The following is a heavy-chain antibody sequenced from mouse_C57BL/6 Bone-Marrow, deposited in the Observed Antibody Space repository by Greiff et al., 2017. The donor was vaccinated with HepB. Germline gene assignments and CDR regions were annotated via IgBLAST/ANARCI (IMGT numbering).Heavy chain of an antibody. D-gene: IGHD4-1*01. CDR2: IWRGGST. CDR3: AKRRELEGAMDY. Sequence: VKLMESGPGLVQPSQSLSITCTVSGFSLTSYGVHWVRQSPGKGLEWLGVIWRGGSTDYNAAFMSRLSITKDNSKSQVFFKMNSLQADDTAIYYCAKRRELEGAMDYWGQGTSVTVSS. CDR1: GFSLTSYG. J-gene: IGHJ4*01. V-gene: IGHV2-5*01.